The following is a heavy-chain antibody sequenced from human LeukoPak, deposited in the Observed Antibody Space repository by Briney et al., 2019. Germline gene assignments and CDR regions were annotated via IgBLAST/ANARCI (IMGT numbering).Heavy chain of an antibody. CDR3: ARDPPWFGEKGFDY. CDR2: IYHSGST. V-gene: IGHV4-38-2*02. Sequence: PSETLSLTCTVSGYSISSGYYWGWIRQPPGKGLEWIGSIYHSGSTYYNPSLKSRVTMSVDTSKNQFSLKLSSVTAADTAVYYCARDPPWFGEKGFDYWGQGTLVTVSS. D-gene: IGHD3-10*01. J-gene: IGHJ4*02. CDR1: GYSISSGYY.